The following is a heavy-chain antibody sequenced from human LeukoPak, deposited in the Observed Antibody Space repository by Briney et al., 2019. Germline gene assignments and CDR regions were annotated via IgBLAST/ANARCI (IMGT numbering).Heavy chain of an antibody. Sequence: GRSLRLSCAASGFTFSSYAMHWVRQAPGKGLEWVAVISYDGSNKYYADSVKGRFTISRDNSKNTLYLQMNSLRAEDTAVYYCARRDIGSHFDYWGQGVLVTVSS. J-gene: IGHJ4*02. D-gene: IGHD1-26*01. CDR3: ARRDIGSHFDY. CDR1: GFTFSSYA. V-gene: IGHV3-30-3*01. CDR2: ISYDGSNK.